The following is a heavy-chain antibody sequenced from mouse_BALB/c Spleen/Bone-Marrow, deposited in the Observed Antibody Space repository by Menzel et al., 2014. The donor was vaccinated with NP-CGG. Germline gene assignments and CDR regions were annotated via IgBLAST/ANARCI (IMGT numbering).Heavy chain of an antibody. V-gene: IGHV2-9*02. Sequence: VQLVESGPGLVAPSQSLSITCTVSGFSLXSYGLHWVRQPPGKGLEWLGVIWAGGSTNYNSALMSRLSISKDNSKSXVFLKMNSLQTDDTAMYYCARAPLLRYHYAMDYWGQGTSVTVSS. CDR2: IWAGGST. J-gene: IGHJ4*01. D-gene: IGHD1-1*01. CDR3: ARAPLLRYHYAMDY. CDR1: GFSLXSYG.